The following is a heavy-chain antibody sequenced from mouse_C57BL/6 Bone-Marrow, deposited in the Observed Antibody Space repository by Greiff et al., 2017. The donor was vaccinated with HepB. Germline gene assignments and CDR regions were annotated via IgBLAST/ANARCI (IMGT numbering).Heavy chain of an antibody. CDR3: TRPGVYYYGSSYYFDY. D-gene: IGHD1-1*01. Sequence: VQLQQSGAELVRPGASVKLSCTASGFNIKDDYMHWVKQRPEQGLEWIGWIDPENGDTEYASKFQGKATITADTSSNTAYLQLSSLTSEDTAVYYCTRPGVYYYGSSYYFDYWGQGTTRTVSS. CDR2: IDPENGDT. J-gene: IGHJ2*01. V-gene: IGHV14-4*01. CDR1: GFNIKDDY.